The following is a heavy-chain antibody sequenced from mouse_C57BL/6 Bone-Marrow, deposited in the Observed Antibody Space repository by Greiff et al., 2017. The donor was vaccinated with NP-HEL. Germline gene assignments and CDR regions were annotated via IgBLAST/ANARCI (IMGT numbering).Heavy chain of an antibody. CDR1: GYTFTSYW. CDR2: IDPSDSYT. V-gene: IGHV1-50*01. Sequence: VQLQQSGAELVKPGASVKLSCKASGYTFTSYWMQWVKQRPGQGLEWIGEIDPSDSYTNYNQKFKGKATLTVDTSSSTAYMQLSSLTSEDSAVYYCARYSSGFDYWGQGTTLTVSS. D-gene: IGHD3-2*02. J-gene: IGHJ2*01. CDR3: ARYSSGFDY.